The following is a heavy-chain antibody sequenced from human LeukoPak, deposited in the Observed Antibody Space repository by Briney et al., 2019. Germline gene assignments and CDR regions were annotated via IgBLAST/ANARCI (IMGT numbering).Heavy chain of an antibody. D-gene: IGHD6-13*01. CDR3: AKLMNSWYGNDY. CDR1: GFSFTTYA. J-gene: IGHJ4*02. Sequence: GGSLRLSCAASGFSFTTYAMSWVRQAPGKGLEWVSVISSSGGSTYYPDSVKGRFTISRDNSKNTLYLQMNSLRAEDTAVYFCAKLMNSWYGNDYWGQGTLVTVSS. V-gene: IGHV3-23*01. CDR2: ISSSGGST.